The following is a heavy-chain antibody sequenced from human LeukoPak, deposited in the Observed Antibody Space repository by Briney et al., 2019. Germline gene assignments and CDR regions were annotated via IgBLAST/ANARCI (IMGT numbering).Heavy chain of an antibody. V-gene: IGHV1-2*02. Sequence: ASVKVSCKASGYTFTDYYMHWVRQAPGQGFEWMGWINPNDGDTNYAQKFQGRVTITADESTSTAYMELSSLRSEDTAVYYCARDLRGAYSYGAPYFYYGMDVWGKGTTVTVSS. CDR2: INPNDGDT. CDR1: GYTFTDYY. CDR3: ARDLRGAYSYGAPYFYYGMDV. J-gene: IGHJ6*04. D-gene: IGHD5-18*01.